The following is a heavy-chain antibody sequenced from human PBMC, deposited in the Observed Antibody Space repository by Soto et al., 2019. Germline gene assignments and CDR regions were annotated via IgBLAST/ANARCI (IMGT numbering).Heavy chain of an antibody. D-gene: IGHD2-21*01. CDR3: TKDLSPKQTTCWVDVFDF. CDR1: GFTFSTYW. CDR2: IKQDGSEQ. V-gene: IGHV3-7*05. Sequence: EVQLLESGGGLVQPGGSLRLSCAASGFTFSTYWMTWVRQAPGKGLEWVANIKQDGSEQNYVDSVKGRFTISRDNAKKSLNLQMYSLRAEDAAVYYCTKDLSPKQTTCWVDVFDFWVQGTMVTVSS. J-gene: IGHJ3*01.